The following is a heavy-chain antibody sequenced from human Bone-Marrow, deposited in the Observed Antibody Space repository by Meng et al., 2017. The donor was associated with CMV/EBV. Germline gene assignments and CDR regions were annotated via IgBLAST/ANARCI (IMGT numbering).Heavy chain of an antibody. Sequence: GGSLRLSCAASGFTSSSYSMNWVRQAPGKGLEWVSYISSSSSTIYYADSVKGRFTISRDNSKNTLYLQMNSRRAEDTAVYYCAKYLGSGWYYRYYFDYWGQGTLVTVSS. CDR3: AKYLGSGWYYRYYFDY. CDR2: ISSSSSTI. V-gene: IGHV3-48*01. CDR1: GFTSSSYS. J-gene: IGHJ4*02. D-gene: IGHD6-19*01.